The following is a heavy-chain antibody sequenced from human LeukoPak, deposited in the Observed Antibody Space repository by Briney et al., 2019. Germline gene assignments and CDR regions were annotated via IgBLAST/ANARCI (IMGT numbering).Heavy chain of an antibody. CDR3: ARAPWNWGWSHYFDY. Sequence: ASVKVSCKASGGTFSSYAISWVRQAPGQGLEWMGRIIPILGIANYAQKFQGRVTITADKSTGTAYMELSSLRSEDTAVYYCARAPWNWGWSHYFDYWGQGTLVTVSS. D-gene: IGHD7-27*01. V-gene: IGHV1-69*04. CDR2: IIPILGIA. CDR1: GGTFSSYA. J-gene: IGHJ4*02.